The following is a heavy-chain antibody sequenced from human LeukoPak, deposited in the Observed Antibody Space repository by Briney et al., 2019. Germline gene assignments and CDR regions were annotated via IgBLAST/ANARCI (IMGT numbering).Heavy chain of an antibody. Sequence: GGSLRLSCAASGFTFSSYGMSWVRQAPGKGLEWVSAISGSGGSTYYADSVKGRFTISRDNSKNTLYLQMNSLRAEDTAVYYCAKIGDVLVTAVSPVDYWGPGTLVPVSS. J-gene: IGHJ4*02. D-gene: IGHD2-21*02. CDR3: AKIGDVLVTAVSPVDY. CDR1: GFTFSSYG. V-gene: IGHV3-23*01. CDR2: ISGSGGST.